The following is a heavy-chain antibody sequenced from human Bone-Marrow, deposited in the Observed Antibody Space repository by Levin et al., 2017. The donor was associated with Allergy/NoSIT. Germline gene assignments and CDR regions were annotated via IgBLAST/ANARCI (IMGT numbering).Heavy chain of an antibody. CDR3: ARDVGRFFYDDSDHPGDWFDP. Sequence: PSETLSLTCSVSGGSTRSRAYYWSWIRQHPGKGLEWIGNVHYSGSSSYNPSLKSRVTMSVDTSKNQFSLNLSSLTAADTAVYFCARDVGRFFYDDSDHPGDWFDPWGQGILVTVSS. D-gene: IGHD3-16*01. J-gene: IGHJ5*02. V-gene: IGHV4-31*03. CDR1: GGSTRSRAYY. CDR2: VHYSGSS.